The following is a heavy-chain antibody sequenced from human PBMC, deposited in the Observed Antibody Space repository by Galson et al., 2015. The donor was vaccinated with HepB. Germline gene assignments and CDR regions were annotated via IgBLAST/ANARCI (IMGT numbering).Heavy chain of an antibody. CDR2: IYSGGGT. CDR1: GFTVSSNY. CDR3: ARDVEAQFLEWFSD. V-gene: IGHV3-66*02. D-gene: IGHD3-3*01. Sequence: SLRLSCAASGFTVSSNYMSWVRQAPGKGLEWVSVIYSGGGTYYADSVKGRFTISRDNSKNTLYLQMSSLRAEDTAVYYCARDVEAQFLEWFSDWGQGTLVTVSS. J-gene: IGHJ4*02.